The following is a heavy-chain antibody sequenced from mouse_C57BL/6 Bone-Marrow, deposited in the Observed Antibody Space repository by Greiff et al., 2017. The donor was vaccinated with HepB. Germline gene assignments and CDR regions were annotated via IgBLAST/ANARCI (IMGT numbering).Heavy chain of an antibody. V-gene: IGHV1-76*01. Sequence: QVQLQQSGAELVRPGASVKLSCKASGYTFTDYYINWVKQRPGQGLEWIARIYPGSGNTYYNEKFKVKATLTAEKSSSTAYMQLSSLTSEDSAVYFCARGAYSSSDYAMDYWGQGTSVTVSS. D-gene: IGHD1-1*01. CDR1: GYTFTDYY. CDR2: IYPGSGNT. J-gene: IGHJ4*01. CDR3: ARGAYSSSDYAMDY.